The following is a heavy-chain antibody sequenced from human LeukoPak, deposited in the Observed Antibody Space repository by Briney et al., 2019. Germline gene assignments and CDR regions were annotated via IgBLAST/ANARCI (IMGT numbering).Heavy chain of an antibody. CDR3: ARLVFGVVMDTDNWFDP. CDR1: GGTFSSYA. CDR2: IIPIFGTA. D-gene: IGHD3-3*01. Sequence: SVKVSCKASGGTFSSYAISWVRQAPGQGLEWMGGIIPIFGTANYAQKFQGRVTITTDESTSTAYMELSSLRSEDTAVYYCARLVFGVVMDTDNWFDPWGQGTLVTVSS. J-gene: IGHJ5*02. V-gene: IGHV1-69*05.